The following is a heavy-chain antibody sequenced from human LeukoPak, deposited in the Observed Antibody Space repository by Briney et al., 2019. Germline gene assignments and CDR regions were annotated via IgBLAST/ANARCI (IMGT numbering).Heavy chain of an antibody. CDR1: GFTFSSYA. V-gene: IGHV3-30*04. J-gene: IGHJ4*02. Sequence: GRSLRLSCAASGFTFSSYAMHWVRQAPGKGLEWVAVISYDGSNKYYADSVKGRFTISRDISKNTLYLQTNSLRAEDTAVYYCARTWIQLWFPDYWGQGTLVTVSS. CDR2: ISYDGSNK. D-gene: IGHD5-18*01. CDR3: ARTWIQLWFPDY.